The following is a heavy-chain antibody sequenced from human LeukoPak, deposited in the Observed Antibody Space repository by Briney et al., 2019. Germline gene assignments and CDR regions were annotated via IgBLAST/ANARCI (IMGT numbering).Heavy chain of an antibody. V-gene: IGHV4-59*08. CDR2: IHYSGST. CDR1: GASISSHY. Sequence: PSETLSLTCSVSGASISSHYWSWIRQPPGKGLEWIGYIHYSGSTNCNPSLKSRVTISLDTSKNQFSLKLTSVTAADTAVYYCARGNSGHCTGATCYALDYWGQGTLVTVSS. J-gene: IGHJ4*02. CDR3: ARGNSGHCTGATCYALDY. D-gene: IGHD2-2*01.